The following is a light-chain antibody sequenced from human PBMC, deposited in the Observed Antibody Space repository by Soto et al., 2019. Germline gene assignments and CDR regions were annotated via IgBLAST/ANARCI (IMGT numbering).Light chain of an antibody. CDR2: KTF. J-gene: IGKJ1*01. V-gene: IGKV1-5*03. CDR1: QSISIW. CDR3: QHYNDYSWT. Sequence: DIHMTQSPSTLSASVGDRVTITCRASQSISIWLAWYQQKPGKAPNLLIYKTFSLETGVPSRFSGSGSGTELTLTISSLQPDDFATYYCQHYNDYSWTFGQGTKVEVK.